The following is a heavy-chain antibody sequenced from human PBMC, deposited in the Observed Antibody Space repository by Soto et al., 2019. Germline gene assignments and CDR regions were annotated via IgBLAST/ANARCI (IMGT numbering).Heavy chain of an antibody. D-gene: IGHD2-15*01. CDR2: ISAYNGNT. CDR1: GYTFTSYG. J-gene: IGHJ1*01. V-gene: IGHV1-18*01. Sequence: ASVKVSCKASGYTFTSYGISWVRQAPGQGLEWMGWISAYNGNTNYAQKLQGRVTMTTDTSTSTAYMELRSLRSDDTAVYYCARDSEDIVVVVAAIGGYWGQGTLVTVSS. CDR3: ARDSEDIVVVVAAIGGY.